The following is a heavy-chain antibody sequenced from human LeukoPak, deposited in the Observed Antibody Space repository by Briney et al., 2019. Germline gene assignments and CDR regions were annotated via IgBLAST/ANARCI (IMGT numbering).Heavy chain of an antibody. CDR1: GYSFASYW. V-gene: IGHV5-51*01. D-gene: IGHD3-22*01. CDR3: ARVVVVTSTDWYFDL. CDR2: IHPGDSDT. Sequence: GESLKISCKASGYSFASYWIGWVRQMPGKGLEWGGLIHPGDSDTRYSPSFQGQVTILVDKSITTAYVQWSSLKASDIALYYCARVVVVTSTDWYFDLWGRGTLVTVSS. J-gene: IGHJ2*01.